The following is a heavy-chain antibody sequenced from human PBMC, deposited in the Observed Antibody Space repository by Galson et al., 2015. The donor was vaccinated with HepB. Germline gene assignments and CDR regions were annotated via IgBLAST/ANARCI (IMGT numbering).Heavy chain of an antibody. V-gene: IGHV6-1*01. CDR2: TYYRSKWYN. Sequence: CAISGDSVSSDSSAWNWIRQSPSRGLEWLGRTYYRSKWYNQYVASVRSRITITPDTSKNQFSLQLNSVTPEDTAVYYCALTKGGYFQRWGRGTQVTVSS. D-gene: IGHD1-1*01. CDR1: GDSVSSDSSA. J-gene: IGHJ1*01. CDR3: ALTKGGYFQR.